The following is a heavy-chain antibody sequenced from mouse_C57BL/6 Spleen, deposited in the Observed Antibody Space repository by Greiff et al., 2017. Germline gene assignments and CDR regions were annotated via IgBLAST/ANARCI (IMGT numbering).Heavy chain of an antibody. CDR1: GYTFTSYW. V-gene: IGHV1-61*01. CDR2: IYPSDSET. Sequence: QVQLQQPGAELVRPGSSVKLSCKASGYTFTSYWMDWVKQRPGQGLEWIGNIYPSDSETHYNQKFKDKATLTVDKSSSTAYMQLSSLTSEDSAVYYCAREDYDGYYGAYWGQGTLVTVSA. CDR3: AREDYDGYYGAY. J-gene: IGHJ3*01. D-gene: IGHD2-3*01.